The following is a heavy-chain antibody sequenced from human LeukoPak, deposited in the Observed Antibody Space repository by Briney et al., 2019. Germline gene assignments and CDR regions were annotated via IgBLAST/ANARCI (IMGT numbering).Heavy chain of an antibody. Sequence: GGSLRLSCAASGFTFSSYEMNWVRRAPGKGLEWVSYISSSGSTIYYADSVKGRFTISRDNAKNSLYLQMNSLRAEDTAVYYCARDAYGDHDYWGQGTLVTVSS. V-gene: IGHV3-48*03. CDR3: ARDAYGDHDY. CDR2: ISSSGSTI. J-gene: IGHJ4*02. D-gene: IGHD4-17*01. CDR1: GFTFSSYE.